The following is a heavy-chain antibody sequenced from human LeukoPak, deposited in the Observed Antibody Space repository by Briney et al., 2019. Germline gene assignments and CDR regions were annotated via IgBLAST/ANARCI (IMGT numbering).Heavy chain of an antibody. CDR2: IIPIFGTA. CDR1: GGTFGSYV. CDR3: AKEGGTALVTGYFDL. D-gene: IGHD5-18*01. V-gene: IGHV1-69*13. J-gene: IGHJ2*01. Sequence: GASVKVSCKASGGTFGSYVISWVRQAPGQGLEWKGGIIPIFGTAHYAQKFQGRLTITADESTSTVYMEMSSLRSEDTAMYYCAKEGGTALVTGYFDLWGRGTLVTVSS.